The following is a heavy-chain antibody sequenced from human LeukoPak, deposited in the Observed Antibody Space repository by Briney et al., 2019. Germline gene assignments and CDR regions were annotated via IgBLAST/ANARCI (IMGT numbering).Heavy chain of an antibody. CDR2: MNPNSGNT. D-gene: IGHD3-22*01. CDR1: GYTFTSYD. J-gene: IGHJ4*02. Sequence: ASVKVSCKASGYTFTSYDINWVRQATGQGLEWMGWMNPNSGNTGYAQKLQGRVTMTTDTSTSVAYMELRSLRSDDTAVYYCARDLRTYYYDTSGLSLFDYWGQGTLVTVSS. V-gene: IGHV1-8*01. CDR3: ARDLRTYYYDTSGLSLFDY.